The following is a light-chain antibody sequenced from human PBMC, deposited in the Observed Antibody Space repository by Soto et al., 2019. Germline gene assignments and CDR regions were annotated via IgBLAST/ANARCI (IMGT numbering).Light chain of an antibody. CDR1: QSISSY. Sequence: DIQTTQSTTSLSVYVRYRVTITGRASQSISSYLNWYQQKPGKAPKLLIYAASSLQSGVPSRFSGSGYGTDFTLTISRLEPEDFAVYYCQQYGRSGTFGQGSKVDI. V-gene: IGKV1-39*01. CDR3: QQYGRSGT. J-gene: IGKJ1*01. CDR2: AAS.